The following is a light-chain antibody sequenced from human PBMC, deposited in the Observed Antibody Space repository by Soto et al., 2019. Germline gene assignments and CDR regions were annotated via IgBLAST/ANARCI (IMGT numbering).Light chain of an antibody. J-gene: IGKJ1*01. CDR1: RDVGSD. CDR3: LQDYGDSWT. Sequence: QMTQSPSSLSAAVGEKIIITCRASRDVGSDVSWYQQKPGQAPKLLIYAASNLYTGVPSRFSGSRSGTEFTLTISSLQPEDFASYYCLQDYGDSWTFGQGTKVDIK. CDR2: AAS. V-gene: IGKV1-6*01.